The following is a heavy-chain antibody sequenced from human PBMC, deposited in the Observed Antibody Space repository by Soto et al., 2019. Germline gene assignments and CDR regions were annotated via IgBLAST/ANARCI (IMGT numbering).Heavy chain of an antibody. Sequence: SVKVSCKASGGTFSSYAISWVRQAPGQGLEWMGGIIPIFGTANYAQKFQGRVTITADESTSTAYMELSSLRSEDTAVYYCARRKTIGYCSITSCLYYFDYWGQGTLVTVSS. D-gene: IGHD2-2*01. J-gene: IGHJ4*02. CDR1: GGTFSSYA. CDR2: IIPIFGTA. V-gene: IGHV1-69*13. CDR3: ARRKTIGYCSITSCLYYFDY.